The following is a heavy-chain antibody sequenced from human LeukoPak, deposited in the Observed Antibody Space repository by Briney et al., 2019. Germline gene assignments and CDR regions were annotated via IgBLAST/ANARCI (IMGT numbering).Heavy chain of an antibody. CDR3: AREGYYDSSGYSDAGIDY. V-gene: IGHV3-30*04. D-gene: IGHD3-22*01. CDR2: ISYDGITK. CDR1: VLTFSSYT. J-gene: IGHJ4*02. Sequence: PRGSLRLSSAPSVLTFSSYTMHWVRQAPRKRLEWGAVISYDGITKYYAHSMKGRFTISRDNSKNTMYLQRNSLRAEDTAVYYCAREGYYDSSGYSDAGIDYWGQGSLVTVSS.